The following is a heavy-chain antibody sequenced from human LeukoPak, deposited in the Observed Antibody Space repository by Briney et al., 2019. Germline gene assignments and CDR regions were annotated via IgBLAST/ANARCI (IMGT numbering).Heavy chain of an antibody. D-gene: IGHD1-1*01. J-gene: IGHJ4*02. CDR2: ISGSSSTI. CDR3: ARDYPHEVPFDY. V-gene: IGHV3-48*01. CDR1: GLTFSSYG. Sequence: GGTLRLSCAASGLTFSSYGMSWVRQAPGKGLEWVSAISGSSSTIYYADSVKGRFTISRDNAKNSLYLQMNSLRAEDTAVYYCARDYPHEVPFDYWGQGTLVTVSS.